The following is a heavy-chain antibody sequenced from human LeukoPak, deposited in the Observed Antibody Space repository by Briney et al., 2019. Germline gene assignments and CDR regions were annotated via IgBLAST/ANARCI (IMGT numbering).Heavy chain of an antibody. CDR2: ISSNGGST. CDR3: VKDRWYSSGWPTTDY. CDR1: GFTFSSYA. J-gene: IGHJ4*02. V-gene: IGHV3-64D*06. D-gene: IGHD6-19*01. Sequence: GGSLRLSCSASGFTFSSYAMHWVRQAPGKGLEYVSAISSNGGSTYYADSVKGRFTISRDNSKNTLYLQMSSLRAEDTAVCYCVKDRWYSSGWPTTDYWGQGTLVTVSS.